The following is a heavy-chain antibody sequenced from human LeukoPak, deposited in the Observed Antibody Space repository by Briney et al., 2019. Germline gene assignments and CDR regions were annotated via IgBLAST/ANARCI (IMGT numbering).Heavy chain of an antibody. CDR1: GDSVSSNCVT. CDR2: TYYRSTWYN. Sequence: SQTLSLTCAISGDSVSSNCVTWNWIRQSPSRGLEWLGRTYYRSTWYNDYAVSARGRITVNPDTSKNQFTLHLNSVTPEDTAVYYCARRLTQYDCFDPWGQGILVTVSS. V-gene: IGHV6-1*01. CDR3: ARRLTQYDCFDP. D-gene: IGHD2-2*01. J-gene: IGHJ5*02.